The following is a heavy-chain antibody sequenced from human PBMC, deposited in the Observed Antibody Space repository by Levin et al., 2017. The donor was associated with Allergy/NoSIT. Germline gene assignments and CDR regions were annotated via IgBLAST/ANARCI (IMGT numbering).Heavy chain of an antibody. Sequence: PGGSLRLSCAASGFTVSSNCMTWVRQAPGKGLEWVSVIYSGGSTYYADSVKGRFTISRDNSKNMLYLQMNSLRAEDTGVYYCARDLNGDYVDYWGQGTLVTVSS. D-gene: IGHD4-17*01. CDR3: ARDLNGDYVDY. CDR1: GFTVSSNC. J-gene: IGHJ4*02. V-gene: IGHV3-53*01. CDR2: IYSGGST.